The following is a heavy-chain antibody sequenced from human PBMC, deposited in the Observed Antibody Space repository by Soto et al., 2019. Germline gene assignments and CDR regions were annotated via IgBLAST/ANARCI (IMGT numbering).Heavy chain of an antibody. Sequence: QVQLVESGGGVVQPGRTLRLSCAASGYTFIAYSMHWFHQALGKGVEWLAVISFDGGEKHYADSVKGRCTISRDNSNNTLYLQMNSLRDDDTAIYYCARDPTSCSGGRCNSVGWFDPWGQATLVIVSS. CDR3: ARDPTSCSGGRCNSVGWFDP. V-gene: IGHV3-30-3*01. CDR2: ISFDGGEK. CDR1: GYTFIAYS. D-gene: IGHD2-15*01. J-gene: IGHJ5*02.